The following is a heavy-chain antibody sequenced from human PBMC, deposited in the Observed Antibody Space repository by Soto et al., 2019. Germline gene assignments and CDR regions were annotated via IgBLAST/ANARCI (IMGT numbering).Heavy chain of an antibody. Sequence: PGGSLRLSCAASGFTFSSYGMHWDRQAPGKGLEWVAVIWYDGSNKYYADSVKGRFTISRDNSKNTLYLQMNSLRAEDTAVYYCAKDRRIAVAGTSLQHWGQGTRVTVSS. CDR2: IWYDGSNK. CDR1: GFTFSSYG. D-gene: IGHD6-19*01. CDR3: AKDRRIAVAGTSLQH. V-gene: IGHV3-30*02. J-gene: IGHJ1*01.